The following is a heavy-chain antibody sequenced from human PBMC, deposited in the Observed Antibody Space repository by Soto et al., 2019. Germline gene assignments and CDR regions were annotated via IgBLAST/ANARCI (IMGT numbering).Heavy chain of an antibody. V-gene: IGHV3-74*01. Sequence: EVQLVESGGGLVQPGGSLRLSCTASGFTFSHYWMHWVRQAPGKGLVWVSRINSDDSDTRYADSVQSRFTISRDNAKNTVYLEMNSRRAEDTAVYYCARDKSGTADYWGQGTQVTVAS. CDR1: GFTFSHYW. D-gene: IGHD3-3*01. CDR2: INSDDSDT. J-gene: IGHJ4*02. CDR3: ARDKSGTADY.